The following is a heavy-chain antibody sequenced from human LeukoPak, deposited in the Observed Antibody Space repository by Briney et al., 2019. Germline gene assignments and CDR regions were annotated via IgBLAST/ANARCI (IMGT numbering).Heavy chain of an antibody. CDR3: ARDLVYDSSGYCFDY. Sequence: GASVKVSCKASGYTFTSYYMHWVRQAPGQGLEWMGIINPSGGSTSYAQKFQGRATMTRDTSTSTVYMELSSLRSEDTAVYYCARDLVYDSSGYCFDYWGQGTLVTVSS. CDR1: GYTFTSYY. D-gene: IGHD3-22*01. J-gene: IGHJ4*02. V-gene: IGHV1-46*01. CDR2: INPSGGST.